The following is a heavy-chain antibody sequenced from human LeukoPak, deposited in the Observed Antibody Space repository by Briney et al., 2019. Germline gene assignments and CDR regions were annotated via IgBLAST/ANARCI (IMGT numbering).Heavy chain of an antibody. D-gene: IGHD2-2*02. CDR3: ARGRYRFDD. V-gene: IGHV4-34*01. CDR1: GGSFSGYY. J-gene: IGHJ4*02. Sequence: SETLSPTCAVYGGSFSGYYWSWIRQPPGKGLEWIGEINHSGSTNYNPSLKSRVTISVDTSKNQFSLKLNSVTAADTALYYCARGRYRFDDWGQGTLATVSS. CDR2: INHSGST.